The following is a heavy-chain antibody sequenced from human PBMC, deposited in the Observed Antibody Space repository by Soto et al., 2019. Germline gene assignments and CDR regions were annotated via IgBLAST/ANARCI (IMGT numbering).Heavy chain of an antibody. CDR1: GFTVSSNY. CDR2: IYSGGST. D-gene: IGHD6-6*01. Sequence: EVQLVESGGGLIQPGGSLRLSCAASGFTVSSNYMSWVRQAPGKGLEWVSVIYSGGSTYYADSVKGRFTISRDNSKNTLYLQMNSLRAEDTAVYYCARSYSSSSLLHYYYYGMDVWGQGTTVTVSS. J-gene: IGHJ6*02. CDR3: ARSYSSSSLLHYYYYGMDV. V-gene: IGHV3-53*01.